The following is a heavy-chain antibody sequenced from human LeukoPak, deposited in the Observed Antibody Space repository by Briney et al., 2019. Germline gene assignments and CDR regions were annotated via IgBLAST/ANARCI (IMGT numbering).Heavy chain of an antibody. J-gene: IGHJ6*02. CDR1: GFTFSNYW. CDR2: ISYDGSNK. Sequence: GGSLRLSCEGSGFTFSNYWMSWVRQAPGKGLEWVAVISYDGSNKYYADSVKGRFTISRDNSKNTLYLQMNSLRAEDTAVYYCARAGPDDYGDNYYCYGMDVWGQGTTVTVSS. D-gene: IGHD4-17*01. CDR3: ARAGPDDYGDNYYCYGMDV. V-gene: IGHV3-30-3*01.